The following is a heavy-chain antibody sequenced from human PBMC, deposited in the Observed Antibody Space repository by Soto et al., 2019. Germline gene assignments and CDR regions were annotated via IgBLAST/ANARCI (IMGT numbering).Heavy chain of an antibody. J-gene: IGHJ4*02. V-gene: IGHV1-69*01. CDR2: ILPILGTA. D-gene: IGHD3-22*01. CDR1: GGSFSSLS. CDR3: TSFDSNGYYPQNHY. Sequence: QVILAQSGAEMKKPGSSVKVSCKVSGGSFSSLSINWVRQAPGQRFEWMGGILPILGTANFTQKFQDRVTFTADESTATAYMTLSSLTSEDTAFYYCTSFDSNGYYPQNHYWGPGTQVTVSS.